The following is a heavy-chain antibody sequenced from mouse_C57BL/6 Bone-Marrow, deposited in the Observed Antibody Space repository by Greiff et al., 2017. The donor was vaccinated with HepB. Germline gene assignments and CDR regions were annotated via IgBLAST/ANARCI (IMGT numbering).Heavy chain of an antibody. CDR2: IYPSDSET. J-gene: IGHJ2*01. CDR3: ARGDSAEPN. Sequence: VQLQQPGAELVRPGSSVKLSCKASGYTFTSYWMDWVKQRPGQGLEWIGNIYPSDSETHYNQKFKDKATLTVDKSSSTAYMQLSSLTSEDSAVYYCARGDSAEPNWGQGTTLTVSS. D-gene: IGHD3-2*02. CDR1: GYTFTSYW. V-gene: IGHV1-61*01.